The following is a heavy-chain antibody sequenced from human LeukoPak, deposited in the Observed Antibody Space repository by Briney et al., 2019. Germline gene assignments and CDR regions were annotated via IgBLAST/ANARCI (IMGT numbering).Heavy chain of an antibody. D-gene: IGHD6-13*01. CDR3: ARDISSSWPDAFDI. V-gene: IGHV1-69*06. CDR2: IIPIFGTA. CDR1: GGTFSSYA. J-gene: IGHJ3*02. Sequence: ASVTVSCQASGGTFSSYAIRWVRQAPGQGVEWMGGIIPIFGTANYAQKFQGRVTITADKSTSTAYMELSSLRSEDTAVYYCARDISSSWPDAFDIWGQGTMVTVSS.